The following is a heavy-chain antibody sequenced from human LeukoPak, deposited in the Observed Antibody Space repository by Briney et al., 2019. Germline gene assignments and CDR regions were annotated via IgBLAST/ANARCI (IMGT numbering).Heavy chain of an antibody. V-gene: IGHV4-34*01. D-gene: IGHD6-25*01. CDR3: ARQLPTAAADTRGYFDY. J-gene: IGHJ4*02. CDR1: GGSFSGYY. Sequence: IPSETLSLTCAVYGGSFSGYYWSWIRQPPGKGLEWIGEINHSGSTNYNPSLKSRATLSVDTSNNQFSLKLTSVTAADAAVYFCARQLPTAAADTRGYFDYWGQGTVVTVSS. CDR2: INHSGST.